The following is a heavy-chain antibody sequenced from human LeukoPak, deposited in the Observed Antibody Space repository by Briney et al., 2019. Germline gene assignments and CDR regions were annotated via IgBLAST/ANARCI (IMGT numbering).Heavy chain of an antibody. Sequence: GGSLRLSCAASGFTFSSYSMKWVRQAPGKGLEWVSSISSSSSYIYYADSVKGRFTISRDNPKNPLYLQMNSLRAEDTAVYYCARDRLHAFDIWGQGTMVTVSS. CDR3: ARDRLHAFDI. CDR1: GFTFSSYS. V-gene: IGHV3-21*01. D-gene: IGHD6-25*01. CDR2: ISSSSSYI. J-gene: IGHJ3*02.